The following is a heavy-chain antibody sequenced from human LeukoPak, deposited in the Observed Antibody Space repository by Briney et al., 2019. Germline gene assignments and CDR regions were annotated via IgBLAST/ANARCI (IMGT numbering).Heavy chain of an antibody. Sequence: GGSLRLSCAASGFTFSSYAMSWVRQAPGKGLEWVSSISSSSNYIYYADSVKGRFTISRDNAKNSLYLQMNSLRAEDTAVYYCARDGGYNWKSYFYYYMDVWGKGTTVTVSS. CDR3: ARDGGYNWKSYFYYYMDV. CDR1: GFTFSSYA. V-gene: IGHV3-21*01. CDR2: ISSSSNYI. D-gene: IGHD1-20*01. J-gene: IGHJ6*03.